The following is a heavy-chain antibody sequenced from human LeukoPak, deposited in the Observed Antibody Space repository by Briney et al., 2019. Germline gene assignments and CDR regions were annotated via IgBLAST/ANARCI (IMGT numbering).Heavy chain of an antibody. CDR1: GGTFSSYA. CDR3: ARDPGGYNPYYFDY. V-gene: IGHV1-69*05. D-gene: IGHD5-24*01. CDR2: IIPIFGTA. J-gene: IGHJ4*02. Sequence: SVKVSCKASGGTFSSYAISWVRQAPGQGLEWMGRIIPIFGTANYAQKFQGRVMITTDESTSTAYMELSSLRSEDTAVYYCARDPGGYNPYYFDYWGQGTLVTVSS.